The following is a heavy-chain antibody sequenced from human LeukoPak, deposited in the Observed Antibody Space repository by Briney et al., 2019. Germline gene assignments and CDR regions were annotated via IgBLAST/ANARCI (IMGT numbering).Heavy chain of an antibody. D-gene: IGHD2-15*01. CDR1: GFSFSVVW. Sequence: GGSLRLSCAASGFSFSVVWMHWVRQAPGKGLEWIGRIKSNDGGGTADYAAPVKDRFTISRDDSTHTVDLQMNSLKTEDTAVYYYTTDAGHCSGFSCQPAHYWGQGTLVTVSS. CDR2: IKSNDGGGTA. J-gene: IGHJ4*02. CDR3: TTDAGHCSGFSCQPAHY. V-gene: IGHV3-15*01.